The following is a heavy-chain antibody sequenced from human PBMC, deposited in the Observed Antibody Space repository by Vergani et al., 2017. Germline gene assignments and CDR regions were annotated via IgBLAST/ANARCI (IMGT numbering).Heavy chain of an antibody. CDR3: AEDGERGHDSPGNQEGAFDG. J-gene: IGHJ3*01. CDR2: IIPILGIA. Sequence: QVQLVQSGAEVKKPGSSVKVSCKASGGTFSSYTISWVRQAPGQGLEWMGRIIPILGIANYAQKSQGRVTITADKSTSTAYMELSSLRSEDTDVYYCAEDGERGHDSPGNQEGAFDGWGEGTMVTVSS. V-gene: IGHV1-69*02. CDR1: GGTFSSYT. D-gene: IGHD1-14*01.